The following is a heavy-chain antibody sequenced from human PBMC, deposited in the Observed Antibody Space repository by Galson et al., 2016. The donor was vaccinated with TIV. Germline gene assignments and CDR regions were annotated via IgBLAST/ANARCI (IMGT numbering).Heavy chain of an antibody. Sequence: SLRLSCAASGFTFSSYWISWVRQAPGKGLEWVANIKHKGYEKYYVDSVRGRFTITRDNAENSLYLLQMNSLSAEDTAVYYCARELRQDAFDIWGQGTMVTVSS. D-gene: IGHD6-25*01. V-gene: IGHV3-7*01. CDR3: ARELRQDAFDI. J-gene: IGHJ3*02. CDR2: IKHKGYEK. CDR1: GFTFSSYW.